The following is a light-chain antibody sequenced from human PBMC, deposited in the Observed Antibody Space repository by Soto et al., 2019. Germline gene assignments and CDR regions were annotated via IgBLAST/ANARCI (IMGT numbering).Light chain of an antibody. V-gene: IGLV1-51*01. J-gene: IGLJ2*01. Sequence: QSVLTQPPSVSAAPGQKVTISCSGSNFNIASNPVSWYQKLPGTVPKLLIYDNDKRPSAIPDRFSGSKSGTSATLGITGLQTGDEADYYCGTWDSSLSAGIFGGGTKLTVL. CDR2: DND. CDR3: GTWDSSLSAGI. CDR1: NFNIASNP.